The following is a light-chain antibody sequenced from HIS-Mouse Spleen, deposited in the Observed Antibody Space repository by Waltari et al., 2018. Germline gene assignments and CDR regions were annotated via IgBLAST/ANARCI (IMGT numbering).Light chain of an antibody. V-gene: IGLV3-10*01. CDR3: YSTDSSGNHRV. J-gene: IGLJ2*01. CDR2: EDS. CDR1: ALPKKC. Sequence: SYELTQPPSVSVSPGQTARITCSGDALPKKCAYWYQLKSGQAPVLVIYEDSKRPSGIPERVSGSISGTMATLTISGAQVEDEADYYCYSTDSSGNHRVFGGGTKLTVL.